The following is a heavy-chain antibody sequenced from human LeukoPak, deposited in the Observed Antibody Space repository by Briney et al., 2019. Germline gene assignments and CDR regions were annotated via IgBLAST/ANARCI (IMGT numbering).Heavy chain of an antibody. CDR2: INPNSGGT. D-gene: IGHD3-16*02. CDR1: GYTFTGYY. CDR3: ARDPHDYVWGSYRSPSPDNWFDH. V-gene: IGHV1-2*02. Sequence: GASVKVSCKASGYTFTGYYMHWVRQAPGQGLEWMGWINPNSGGTNYAQKFQGRVTMTRDTSISTAYMELSRLRSDDTAVYYCARDPHDYVWGSYRSPSPDNWFDHWGQGTLVTVSS. J-gene: IGHJ5*02.